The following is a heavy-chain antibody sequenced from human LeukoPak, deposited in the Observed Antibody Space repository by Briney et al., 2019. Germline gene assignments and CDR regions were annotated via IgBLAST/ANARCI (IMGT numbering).Heavy chain of an antibody. J-gene: IGHJ5*02. V-gene: IGHV1-18*01. CDR2: INTYNGNT. CDR1: GYTFTTYG. CDR3: ARGAGGVSSENWFAP. Sequence: ASVKVSCKASGYTFTTYGIFWVRQAPGQGLEWMGWINTYNGNTNYAQKLQGRVTMTRDTSTSTAYMELRSLRSDDTAIYYCARGAGGVSSENWFAPWGQGTLVTVSS. D-gene: IGHD2-8*02.